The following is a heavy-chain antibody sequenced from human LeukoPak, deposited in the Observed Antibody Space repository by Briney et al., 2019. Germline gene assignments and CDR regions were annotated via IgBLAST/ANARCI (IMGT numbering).Heavy chain of an antibody. Sequence: GGSLRLSCAASGFXFDDYGISWVRQAQGKGLEWLSSINWNGGRTGYAESVKGRFTISRDNAKNSLHLQMNTLRAEDTALSYCARAVSNSGWYGSVDYWGQGTLVTVSS. V-gene: IGHV3-20*04. D-gene: IGHD6-19*01. CDR2: INWNGGRT. J-gene: IGHJ4*02. CDR3: ARAVSNSGWYGSVDY. CDR1: GFXFDDYG.